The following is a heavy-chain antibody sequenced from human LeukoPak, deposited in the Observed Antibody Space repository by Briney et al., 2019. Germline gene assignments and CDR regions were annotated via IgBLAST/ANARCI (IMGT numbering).Heavy chain of an antibody. Sequence: PSETLPLTCTVSGGSISSYYWSWIRQPPGKGLEWIGSIYHSGSTYYNPSLKSRVTISVDTSKNQFSLKLSSVTAADTAVYYCARRQTYDILTGYYNVALGEFDPWGQGTLVTVSS. V-gene: IGHV4-59*08. CDR3: ARRQTYDILTGYYNVALGEFDP. D-gene: IGHD3-9*01. CDR1: GGSISSYY. J-gene: IGHJ5*02. CDR2: IYHSGST.